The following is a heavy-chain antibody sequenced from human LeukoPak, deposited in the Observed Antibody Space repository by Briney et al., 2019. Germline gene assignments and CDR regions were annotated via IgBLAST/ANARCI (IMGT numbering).Heavy chain of an antibody. J-gene: IGHJ4*02. CDR3: ARGDSFLDIVVVPAAMSCDY. V-gene: IGHV3-7*01. CDR2: IKQDGSEK. CDR1: GFTFNSYW. Sequence: HPGGSLRLSCAASGFTFNSYWMSWVRQAPGKGLEWVANIKQDGSEKYYVDSVKGRFTISRDNAKNSLYLQMNSLRAEDTAVYYCARGDSFLDIVVVPAAMSCDYWGQGTLVTVSS. D-gene: IGHD2-2*01.